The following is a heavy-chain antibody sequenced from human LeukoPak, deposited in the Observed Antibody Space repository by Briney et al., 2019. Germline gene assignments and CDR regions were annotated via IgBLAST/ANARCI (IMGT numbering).Heavy chain of an antibody. CDR2: IYTSGST. Sequence: SETLSLTCTVSGGSISSGSYYWNWIRQPAGKGLEWIGRIYTSGSTNYNPSLKSRVTISVDTSKNQFSLKLSSVTAADTAVYYCARELLWFGELTGHYYYYYMDVWGKGTTVTISS. V-gene: IGHV4-61*02. CDR3: ARELLWFGELTGHYYYYYMDV. CDR1: GGSISSGSYY. J-gene: IGHJ6*03. D-gene: IGHD3-10*01.